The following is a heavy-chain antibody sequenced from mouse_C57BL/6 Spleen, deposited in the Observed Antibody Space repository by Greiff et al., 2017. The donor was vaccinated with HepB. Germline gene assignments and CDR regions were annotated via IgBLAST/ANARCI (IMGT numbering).Heavy chain of an antibody. D-gene: IGHD2-4*01. CDR2: ISYDGSN. CDR1: GYSITSGYY. Sequence: EVQLQESGPGLVKPSQSLSLTCSVTGYSITSGYYWNWIRQFPGNKLEWMGYISYDGSNNYNPSLKNRISITRDTSKNQFFLKLNSVTTEDTATYYCARGRRDYAGYFDVWGTGTTVTVSS. J-gene: IGHJ1*03. CDR3: ARGRRDYAGYFDV. V-gene: IGHV3-6*01.